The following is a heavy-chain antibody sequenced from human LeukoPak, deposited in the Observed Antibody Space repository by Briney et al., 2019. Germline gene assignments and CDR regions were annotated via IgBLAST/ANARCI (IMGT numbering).Heavy chain of an antibody. D-gene: IGHD1-26*01. CDR2: IYYSGST. CDR1: GGSISSSSYY. J-gene: IGHJ4*02. V-gene: IGHV4-39*07. Sequence: SETLSVTCTVSGGSISSSSYYWGWIRQPPGKGLEWIGSIYYSGSTYYNPSLKSRVTISVDTSKNQFSLKLSSVTAADTAVYYCAPKVGATHFDYWGQGTLVTVSS. CDR3: APKVGATHFDY.